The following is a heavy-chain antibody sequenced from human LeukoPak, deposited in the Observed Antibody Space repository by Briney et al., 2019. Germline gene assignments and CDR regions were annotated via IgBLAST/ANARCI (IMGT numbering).Heavy chain of an antibody. CDR2: IYYSGDT. CDR1: GTSISNYY. V-gene: IGHV4-59*01. CDR3: ARGTTRYTTTYYFDY. J-gene: IGHJ4*02. Sequence: SETLSLTCTVSGTSISNYYWSWIRQPPGKGLEWIGDIYYSGDTNYNPSLKSRVTMSVDTSKNQFSLKLSSLTAADTAVFYCARGTTRYTTTYYFDYWGQGTLVTVSS. D-gene: IGHD2-2*02.